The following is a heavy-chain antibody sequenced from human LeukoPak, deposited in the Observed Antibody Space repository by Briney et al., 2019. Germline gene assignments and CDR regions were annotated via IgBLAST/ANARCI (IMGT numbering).Heavy chain of an antibody. CDR2: ISSSGTYV. V-gene: IGHV3-21*01. CDR3: ARDWSPNWFDP. J-gene: IGHJ5*02. CDR1: GFTVSSNY. Sequence: GGSLRLSCAASGFTVSSNYMNWVRQAPGKGLEWVSSISSSGTYVYYADSVKGRFTISRDNAKNSVYLQMNSLRADDTAVYYCARDWSPNWFDPWGQGTPVTVSS.